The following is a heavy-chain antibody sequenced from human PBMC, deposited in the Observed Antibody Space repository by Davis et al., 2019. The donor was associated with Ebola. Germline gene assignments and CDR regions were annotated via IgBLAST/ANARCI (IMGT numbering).Heavy chain of an antibody. V-gene: IGHV3-11*06. CDR2: ISSSSSYI. D-gene: IGHD3-9*01. CDR3: ANDRGNFDY. Sequence: GESLKISCAASGFTFSDYYMSWIRQAPGKGLEWVSSISSSSSYIYYADSVKGRFTISRDNAKNSLYLQMNSLRAEDTAVYYCANDRGNFDYWGQGTLVTVSS. J-gene: IGHJ4*02. CDR1: GFTFSDYY.